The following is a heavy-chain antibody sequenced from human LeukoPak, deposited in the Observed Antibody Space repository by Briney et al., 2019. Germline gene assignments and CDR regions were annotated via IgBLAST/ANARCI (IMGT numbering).Heavy chain of an antibody. CDR2: ISAYNVNT. J-gene: IGHJ5*02. CDR1: GYTFTSYG. V-gene: IGHV1-18*01. D-gene: IGHD2-15*01. CDR3: ARDSRINWFDP. Sequence: ASVKVSCKASGYTFTSYGISWVRQAPGQRLEWMGWISAYNVNTNYAQKLQGRVTMATDTSASTAYMELRSLRSDDTAVYYCARDSRINWFDPWGQGTLVTVSS.